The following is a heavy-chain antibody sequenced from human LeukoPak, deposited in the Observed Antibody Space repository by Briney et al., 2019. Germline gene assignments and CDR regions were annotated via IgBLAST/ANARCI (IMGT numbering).Heavy chain of an antibody. Sequence: ASVKVSCKASGYTFTNYGISWVRQAPGQGLEWMGWISAYNGNTRYSQNLQGRVTMTADTSTSTAYMELRSLRSDDTAVYYCARVWRSGSHSYWGQGTLVTVSS. CDR1: GYTFTNYG. D-gene: IGHD3-10*01. CDR2: ISAYNGNT. J-gene: IGHJ4*02. CDR3: ARVWRSGSHSY. V-gene: IGHV1-18*01.